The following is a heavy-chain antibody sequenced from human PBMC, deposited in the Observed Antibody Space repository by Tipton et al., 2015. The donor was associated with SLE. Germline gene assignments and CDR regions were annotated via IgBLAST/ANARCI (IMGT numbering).Heavy chain of an antibody. CDR3: VRGTRSGATDC. CDR2: LSYSGNT. CDR1: GGSISSSNYY. D-gene: IGHD1-1*01. Sequence: LRLSCTVSGGSISSSNYYWGWIRQPPGKGLEWIGSLSYSGNTYYKSSLKSRVSMSLDMSKNQLSLRLNSVTAADTAVYYCVRGTRSGATDCWGQGTLVTVSS. J-gene: IGHJ4*02. V-gene: IGHV4-39*07.